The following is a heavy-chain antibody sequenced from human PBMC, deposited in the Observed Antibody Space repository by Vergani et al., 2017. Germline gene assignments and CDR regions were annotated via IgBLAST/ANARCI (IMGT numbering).Heavy chain of an antibody. CDR1: GGSISSGGYY. J-gene: IGHJ4*02. D-gene: IGHD5-18*01. CDR3: ARESAMDQGVDY. CDR2: IYYSGST. Sequence: QVQLQESGPGLVKPSQTLSLTCTVSGGSISSGGYYLSWIRQHPGKGLEWIGYIYYSGSTYYNPSLKSRVTISVDTSKNQFSLKLSSVTAADTAVYYCARESAMDQGVDYWGQGTLVTVSS. V-gene: IGHV4-31*03.